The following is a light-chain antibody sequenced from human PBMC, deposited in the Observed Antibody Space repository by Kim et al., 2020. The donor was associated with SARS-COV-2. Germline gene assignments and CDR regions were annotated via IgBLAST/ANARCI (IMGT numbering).Light chain of an antibody. J-gene: IGKJ2*01. Sequence: EIVVTQSPATLSVSPGERATLSCRASQSVGSNLAWYQQKPGQVPRVLIYAASIRATGIPARFSGSGSGTEFTLTISSLQSEDFAVYYCQQYNNWPMYTFGQGTKLEIK. CDR1: QSVGSN. CDR3: QQYNNWPMYT. V-gene: IGKV3-15*01. CDR2: AAS.